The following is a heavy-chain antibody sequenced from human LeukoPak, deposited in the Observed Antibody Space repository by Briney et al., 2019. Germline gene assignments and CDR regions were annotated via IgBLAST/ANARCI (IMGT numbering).Heavy chain of an antibody. CDR2: IYYSGST. CDR1: GGSISSGGYY. Sequence: PSETLSLTCTVSGGSISSGGYYWSWIRQHPGKGLEWIGYIYYSGSTYYNPSLKSRVTISVDTSKNQFSLKLCSVTAADTAVYYCARHRIGSSPDFDYWGQGTLVTVSS. D-gene: IGHD6-6*01. CDR3: ARHRIGSSPDFDY. J-gene: IGHJ4*02. V-gene: IGHV4-31*03.